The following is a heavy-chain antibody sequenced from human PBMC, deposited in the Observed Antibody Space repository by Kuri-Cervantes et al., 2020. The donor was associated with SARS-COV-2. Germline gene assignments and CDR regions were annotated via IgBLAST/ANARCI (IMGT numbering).Heavy chain of an antibody. CDR1: GGSISSSSYY. Sequence: GSLRLSCTVSGGSISSSSYYWGWIRQPPGKGLEWIGSIYYSWSTYYNPSLKSRVTISVDTSKNQFSLKLSSVTAADTAVYYCARQMVGSITIFGVVITKNWFDPWGQGTLVTVSS. CDR2: IYYSWST. V-gene: IGHV4-39*01. CDR3: ARQMVGSITIFGVVITKNWFDP. D-gene: IGHD3-3*01. J-gene: IGHJ5*02.